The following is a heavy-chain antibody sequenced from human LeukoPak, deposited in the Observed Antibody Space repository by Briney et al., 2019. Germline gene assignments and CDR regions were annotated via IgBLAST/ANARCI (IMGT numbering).Heavy chain of an antibody. Sequence: PSETLSLTCTVSGGSISSSSYYWGWIRQPPGKGLEWIGSIYYSGSTYYNPSLKSRVTISVDTSKNQFSLKLSSVTAADTAVYYCARDLAYSSGWYPPGDYWGQGTLVTVSS. D-gene: IGHD6-19*01. J-gene: IGHJ4*02. V-gene: IGHV4-39*07. CDR3: ARDLAYSSGWYPPGDY. CDR2: IYYSGST. CDR1: GGSISSSSYY.